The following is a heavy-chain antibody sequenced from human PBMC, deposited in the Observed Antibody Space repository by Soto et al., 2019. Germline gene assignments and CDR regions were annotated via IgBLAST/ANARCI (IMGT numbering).Heavy chain of an antibody. J-gene: IGHJ4*02. Sequence: PGESLKISCKGSGYSFAVYWITWVRQKPWKGLEWMGRIDPSDSQTYYSPSFRGHVTISVTKSITTVFLQWSSLRASDTAMYYCARQIYDSDTGPNFQYYFDSWGQGTPVTAPQ. V-gene: IGHV5-10-1*01. CDR2: IDPSDSQT. CDR3: ARQIYDSDTGPNFQYYFDS. D-gene: IGHD3-22*01. CDR1: GYSFAVYW.